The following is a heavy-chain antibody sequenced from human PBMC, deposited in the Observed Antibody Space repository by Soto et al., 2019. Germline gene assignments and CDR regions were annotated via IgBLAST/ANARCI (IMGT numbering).Heavy chain of an antibody. D-gene: IGHD2-21*02. Sequence: SETLSLTCTVSGGSISSYYWSWIRQPPGKGLEWIGYIYYSGSTNYNPSLKSRVTMSVDTSKNQFSLKLNSVTAADTAVYYCARDLWGYCGTDCYPLDVWGQGTTVTVSS. CDR1: GGSISSYY. V-gene: IGHV4-59*01. J-gene: IGHJ6*02. CDR2: IYYSGST. CDR3: ARDLWGYCGTDCYPLDV.